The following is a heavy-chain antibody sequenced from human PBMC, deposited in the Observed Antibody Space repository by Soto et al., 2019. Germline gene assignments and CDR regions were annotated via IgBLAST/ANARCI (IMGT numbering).Heavy chain of an antibody. CDR2: IYYSGST. CDR1: GGSISSYY. Sequence: ETLSLTCTFSGGSISSYYWSWIRQPPGKGLEWIGYIYYSGSTNYNPSLKSRVTISVDTSKNQFSLKLSSVTAADTAVYYCARYSSSSSFDYWGQGSLVTVSS. CDR3: ARYSSSSSFDY. D-gene: IGHD6-6*01. V-gene: IGHV4-59*01. J-gene: IGHJ4*02.